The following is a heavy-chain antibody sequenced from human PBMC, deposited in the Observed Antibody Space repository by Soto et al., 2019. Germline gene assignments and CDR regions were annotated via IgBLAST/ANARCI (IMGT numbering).Heavy chain of an antibody. CDR3: ARASGYDFQSFDY. J-gene: IGHJ4*02. D-gene: IGHD5-12*01. Sequence: SETLSLTCTVSGGSISSSSYYWGWIRQPPGKGLEWIGSIYYSGSTYYNPSLKSRVTISVDTSKNQFSLKLSSVTAADTAVYYCARASGYDFQSFDYWGQGTLVTVSS. CDR1: GGSISSSSYY. CDR2: IYYSGST. V-gene: IGHV4-39*01.